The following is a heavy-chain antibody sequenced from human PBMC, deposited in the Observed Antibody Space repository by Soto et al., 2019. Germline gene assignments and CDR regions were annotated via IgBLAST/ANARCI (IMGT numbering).Heavy chain of an antibody. CDR1: GYTSANFW. CDR3: ALGTHGNSYYDY. V-gene: IGHV5-51*03. J-gene: IGHJ4*02. D-gene: IGHD1-1*01. CDR2: IHLDGSET. Sequence: EVQLVQSGAEVKKPGESLKISCKASGYTSANFWIGWVRQMPGKGLEWMGFIHLDGSETRYTPSFQDQVTISAAKSIDTAYLQWSSLRASDTAMFYCALGTHGNSYYDYLGQGTLVTVSS.